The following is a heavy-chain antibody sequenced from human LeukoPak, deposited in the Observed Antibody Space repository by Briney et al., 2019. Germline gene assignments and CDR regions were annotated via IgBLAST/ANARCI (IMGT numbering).Heavy chain of an antibody. CDR1: GSSMSSDYY. V-gene: IGHV4-38-2*02. D-gene: IGHD5-18*01. J-gene: IGHJ4*02. CDR2: IYYSGNT. Sequence: SETLSLTCTVSGSSMSSDYYWGWIRQPPGKGLEWIGTIYYSGNTYYNPSLKSRVTISVDTSKNQFSLRLISVTAADTAVYYCARMVNRSPIDYWGQGALVTVSS. CDR3: ARMVNRSPIDY.